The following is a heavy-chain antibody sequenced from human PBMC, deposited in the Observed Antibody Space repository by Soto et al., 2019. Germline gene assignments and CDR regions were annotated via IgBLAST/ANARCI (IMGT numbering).Heavy chain of an antibody. D-gene: IGHD2-2*02. Sequence: QVQLEQSGAEVKKPGSSVKVSCKASGGTFRNYGISWVRQAPGQRLEWLGGIIPIFGTTNYAQKFKGRVTITADKSTNTIYMELSNLKSDDTAVYYCAREVPAAINNWFDPWGQGTLVTVST. J-gene: IGHJ5*02. V-gene: IGHV1-69*06. CDR1: GGTFRNYG. CDR3: AREVPAAINNWFDP. CDR2: IIPIFGTT.